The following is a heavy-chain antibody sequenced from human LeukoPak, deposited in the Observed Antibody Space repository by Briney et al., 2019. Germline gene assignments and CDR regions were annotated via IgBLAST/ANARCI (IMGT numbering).Heavy chain of an antibody. D-gene: IGHD3-22*01. V-gene: IGHV3-21*01. Sequence: PGGSLRLSCAASGFTFSSYSMNWVRQAPGKGLEWVSSISSSSSYIYYADSVKGRFTISRDNAKNSLYLRMNSLRAEDTAVYYCARARPHYYDSSGYYYWGQGTLVTVSS. CDR3: ARARPHYYDSSGYYY. J-gene: IGHJ4*02. CDR1: GFTFSSYS. CDR2: ISSSSSYI.